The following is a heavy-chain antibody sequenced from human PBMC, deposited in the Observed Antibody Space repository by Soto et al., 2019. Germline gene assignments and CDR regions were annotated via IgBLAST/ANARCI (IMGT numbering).Heavy chain of an antibody. CDR1: GGTFSNHA. CDR3: PTQVAADGTSREDVFDL. D-gene: IGHD6-13*01. V-gene: IGHV1-69*05. CDR2: IIHIFSTT. Sequence: QVHLVQSGAEVKKPGSSVKVSCKASGGTFSNHAINWVRQAPGQGLEWIGRIIHIFSTTNYAHKFQGRVTCTTEESTITAEIQVASLKPSQATLSHCPTQVAADGTSREDVFDLLGQGTLVTVSS. J-gene: IGHJ3*01.